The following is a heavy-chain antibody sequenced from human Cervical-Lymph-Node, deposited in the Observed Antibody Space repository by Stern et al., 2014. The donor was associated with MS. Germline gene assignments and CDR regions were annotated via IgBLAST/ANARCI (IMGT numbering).Heavy chain of an antibody. D-gene: IGHD3-16*01. CDR2: ISYDGSNK. V-gene: IGHV3-30*01. Sequence: VQLVESGGGVVQPGRSLRLSCAASGFTFSSYAMHWVRQAPGKGLEWVAVISYDGSNKYYADSVKGRFTISRDNSKNTLYLQMNTRRAEDTAVYSCARGGADYYYYYGRDVGGQGTTVPV. J-gene: IGHJ6*02. CDR1: GFTFSSYA. CDR3: ARGGADYYYYYGRDV.